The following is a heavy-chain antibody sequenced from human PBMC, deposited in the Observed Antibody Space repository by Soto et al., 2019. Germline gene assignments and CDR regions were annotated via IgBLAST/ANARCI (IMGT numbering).Heavy chain of an antibody. CDR2: ISAFNGNT. Sequence: ASVKVSCKASGLRFSDYGFNWLRQAPGQGLEWMGWISAFNGNTETAQGLQDRVTMTTDSSTTTAHTDLTNLTTDDTAIYYCARSYYLADAFDVWGQGTMVTVS. J-gene: IGHJ3*01. CDR1: GLRFSDYG. CDR3: ARSYYLADAFDV. V-gene: IGHV1-18*01. D-gene: IGHD3-16*01.